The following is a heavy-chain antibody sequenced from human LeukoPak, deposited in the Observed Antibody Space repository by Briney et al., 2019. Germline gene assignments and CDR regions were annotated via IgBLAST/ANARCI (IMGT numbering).Heavy chain of an antibody. D-gene: IGHD5-24*01. Sequence: GSLRLSCAASGSTFSNYWMSWVRQPPGKGLEWVANIKQDGSEKYYVDSAKGRFTISRDNAKNSLYLQMNNLSIEDTAVYYCARDGDGYKSIPFDYWGQGALVTVSS. CDR1: GSTFSNYW. CDR2: IKQDGSEK. CDR3: ARDGDGYKSIPFDY. J-gene: IGHJ4*02. V-gene: IGHV3-7*01.